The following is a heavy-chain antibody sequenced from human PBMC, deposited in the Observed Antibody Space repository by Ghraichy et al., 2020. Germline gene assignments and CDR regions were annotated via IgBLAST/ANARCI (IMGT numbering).Heavy chain of an antibody. Sequence: SGPTLVKPTQTLTLTCTFSGFSLSTSGVGVGWIRQPPGKALEWLALIYWNDDKRYSPSLKSRLTITKDTSKNQVVLTMTSMDPVDTATYYCARGIAVAGLRYYFDYWGQGTLVTVSS. CDR3: ARGIAVAGLRYYFDY. J-gene: IGHJ4*02. D-gene: IGHD6-19*01. CDR2: IYWNDDK. CDR1: GFSLSTSGVG. V-gene: IGHV2-5*01.